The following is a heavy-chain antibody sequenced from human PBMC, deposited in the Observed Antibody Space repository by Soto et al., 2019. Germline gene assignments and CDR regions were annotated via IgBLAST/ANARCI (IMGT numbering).Heavy chain of an antibody. V-gene: IGHV1-18*01. CDR2: ISAYNGNT. D-gene: IGHD5-18*01. J-gene: IGHJ4*02. Sequence: QVQVVQSGAEVKKPGASVKVSCKASGYTFTSNGISWVRQAPGQGLEWMGWISAYNGNTNYAQKIQGRVTMTTDTSTSTAYMEPRSLRSDDTAVYYCARDNGYSYGTGRVDYWGQGTLVTVSS. CDR1: GYTFTSNG. CDR3: ARDNGYSYGTGRVDY.